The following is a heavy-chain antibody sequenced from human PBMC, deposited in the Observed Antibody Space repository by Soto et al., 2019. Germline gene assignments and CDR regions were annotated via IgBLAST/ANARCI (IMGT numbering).Heavy chain of an antibody. V-gene: IGHV4-59*01. J-gene: IGHJ6*02. D-gene: IGHD3-3*01. CDR3: ARDKGVGYYDFWSGYRPSPNGMDV. CDR2: IYYSGST. CDR1: GGSISSYY. Sequence: SETLSLTCTVSGGSISSYYWSWIRQPPGKGLEWIGYIYYSGSTNYNPSLKSRVTISVDTSKNQFSLKLSSVTAADTAVYYCARDKGVGYYDFWSGYRPSPNGMDVWGQGATVTVSS.